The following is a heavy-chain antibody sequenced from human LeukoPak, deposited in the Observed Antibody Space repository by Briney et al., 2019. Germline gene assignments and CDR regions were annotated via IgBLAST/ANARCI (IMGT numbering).Heavy chain of an antibody. Sequence: ASVKVSCKASGYTFTGYYMHWVRQAPGQGLEWMGRINPNSGGTNYAQKFQGRVTMTRDTSISTAYMELSRLRSDGTGGYYCAGGGYSSGWYEGGSLDYWGQGTLVTVSS. J-gene: IGHJ4*02. CDR1: GYTFTGYY. CDR2: INPNSGGT. D-gene: IGHD6-19*01. CDR3: AGGGYSSGWYEGGSLDY. V-gene: IGHV1-2*05.